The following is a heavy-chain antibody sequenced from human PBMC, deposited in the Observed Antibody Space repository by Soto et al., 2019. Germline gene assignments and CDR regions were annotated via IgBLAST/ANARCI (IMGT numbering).Heavy chain of an antibody. CDR2: IDATGAYT. CDR1: GFTFSQYA. D-gene: IGHD6-13*01. J-gene: IGHJ4*02. CDR3: AKLAPTSNTWY. V-gene: IGHV3-23*01. Sequence: EVQLLESGGGLVQPGGSLRLSCAPSGFTFSQYAMIWVRQTPGKGLEWVSAIDATGAYTYYTDSVRGRFTVSRDNPTSRLYLQMSSLRAEDTAVYYCAKLAPTSNTWYWGQGTVVTVSS.